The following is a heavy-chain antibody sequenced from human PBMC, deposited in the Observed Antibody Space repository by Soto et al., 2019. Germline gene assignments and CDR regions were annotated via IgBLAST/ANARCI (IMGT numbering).Heavy chain of an antibody. V-gene: IGHV3-53*02. D-gene: IGHD3-10*01. CDR3: AREGYAYGLDF. J-gene: IGHJ4*02. CDR1: GLSVSDKY. CDR2: TYTGGNS. Sequence: EVQLVQTGGGLIKPGGSLSLSCAASGLSVSDKYMSWVRQAPGKGLEWVSLTYTGGNSYFADFVKGRFIVSRDISKNTLFLHMNSLAAEDTAVYYWAREGYAYGLDFWGQGSLVTVSS.